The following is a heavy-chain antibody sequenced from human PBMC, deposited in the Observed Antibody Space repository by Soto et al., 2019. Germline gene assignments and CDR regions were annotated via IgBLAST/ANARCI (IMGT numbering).Heavy chain of an antibody. Sequence: QVQLVQSGGEVKMPGSSVKVSCKASGGSFSSYTFTWVRQAPGQGLEWMGKIIPLLSITNYAGEFQGRVTITADKSTSTAYMELTRLTSEDTAIYYCARDHYYYSGTYDIDSWGQGTLVTVSS. CDR1: GGSFSSYT. V-gene: IGHV1-69*08. CDR3: ARDHYYYSGTYDIDS. J-gene: IGHJ4*02. D-gene: IGHD3-10*01. CDR2: IIPLLSIT.